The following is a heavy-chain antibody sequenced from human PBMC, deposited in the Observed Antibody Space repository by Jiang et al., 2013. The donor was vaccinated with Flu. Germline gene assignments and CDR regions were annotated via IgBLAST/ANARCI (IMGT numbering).Heavy chain of an antibody. D-gene: IGHD3-22*01. CDR3: APAYYDSSGVNWFDP. Sequence: PTQTLTLTCAFSGFSLSTSGVGVGWIRQPPGKALEWLALIYWNDDKRYSPSLKSRLTITKDTSKNQVVLTMTNMDPVDTATYYCAPAYYDSSGVNWFDPWGQGTLVTVSS. V-gene: IGHV2-5*01. CDR2: IYWNDDK. CDR1: GFSLSTSGVG. J-gene: IGHJ5*02.